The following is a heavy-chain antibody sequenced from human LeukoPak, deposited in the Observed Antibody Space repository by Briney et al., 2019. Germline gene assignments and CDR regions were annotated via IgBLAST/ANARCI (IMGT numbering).Heavy chain of an antibody. J-gene: IGHJ4*02. Sequence: GGSLRLSCAASGFIFSTYGMYWVRQAPGKGLEWVAFIRHDGSIKNYADSVKGRSTISRDKSKNTLYLQMNSLRAEDTAVYYCAKDSLADIDYWGQGTLVTVSS. V-gene: IGHV3-30*02. D-gene: IGHD3-16*01. CDR1: GFIFSTYG. CDR2: IRHDGSIK. CDR3: AKDSLADIDY.